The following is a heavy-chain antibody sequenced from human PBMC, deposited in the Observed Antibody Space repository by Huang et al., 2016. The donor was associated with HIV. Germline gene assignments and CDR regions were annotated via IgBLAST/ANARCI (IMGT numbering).Heavy chain of an antibody. CDR1: GYTFSRYG. D-gene: IGHD3-22*01. CDR2: TSAYNGNR. J-gene: IGHJ4*02. CDR3: ARGVYSSGYYPLFDY. V-gene: IGHV1-18*01. Sequence: QVQLVQSGGEVKKPGASVKVSCKASGYTFSRYGVSWVRQAPGQGCVWMGCTSAYNGNRQYAQKLQGRVTMATYTSTSTAYMELRSLRSADTAEYYCARGVYSSGYYPLFDYWCQGTLVTVTS.